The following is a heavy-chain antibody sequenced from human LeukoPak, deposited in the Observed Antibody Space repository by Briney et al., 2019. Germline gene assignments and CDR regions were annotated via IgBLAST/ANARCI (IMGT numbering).Heavy chain of an antibody. CDR1: GFTFSSYA. Sequence: GGSLRLSCAASGFTFSSYAMSWVRQAPGKGLEWVANIKQDGSEKYYVDSVKGRFTISRDNAKNSLYLQMNSLRAEDTAVYYCARDNQLAYCGGDCYSSPRSLHAGPLDYGMDVWGQGTTVTVSS. V-gene: IGHV3-7*03. CDR2: IKQDGSEK. J-gene: IGHJ6*02. CDR3: ARDNQLAYCGGDCYSSPRSLHAGPLDYGMDV. D-gene: IGHD2-21*02.